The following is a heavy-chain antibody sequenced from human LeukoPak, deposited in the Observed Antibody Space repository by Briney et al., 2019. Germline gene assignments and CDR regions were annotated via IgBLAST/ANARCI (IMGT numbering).Heavy chain of an antibody. CDR3: AKVGRTDSSGWYYFDY. CDR2: ISYDGSNK. V-gene: IGHV3-30*18. J-gene: IGHJ4*02. CDR1: GFTFSSYG. D-gene: IGHD6-19*01. Sequence: PGGSLRLSCAASGFTFSSYGMHWVRQAPGKGLEWVAVISYDGSNKYYADSVKGRFTISRDNSKNTLYLQMNSLRAEDTAVYYCAKVGRTDSSGWYYFDYWGQGTLVTVSS.